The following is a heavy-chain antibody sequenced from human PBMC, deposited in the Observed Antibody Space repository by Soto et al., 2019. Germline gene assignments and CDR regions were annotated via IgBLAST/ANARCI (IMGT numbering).Heavy chain of an antibody. V-gene: IGHV4-34*01. CDR2: INHSGST. J-gene: IGHJ4*02. D-gene: IGHD3-10*01. Sequence: QVQLQQWGAGLLKPSETLSLTCAVYGGSFSGYYWSWIRQPPGKGLEWIGEINHSGSTNYNPSLKSRVTISVDTSKNQFTLKLSSMTASDTAVYYCARGQRITKGRGVLGGDFDYWGQGTLVTVSS. CDR3: ARGQRITKGRGVLGGDFDY. CDR1: GGSFSGYY.